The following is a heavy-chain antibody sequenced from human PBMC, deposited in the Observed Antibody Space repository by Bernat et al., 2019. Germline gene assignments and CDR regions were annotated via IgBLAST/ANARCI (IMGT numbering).Heavy chain of an antibody. J-gene: IGHJ6*02. CDR1: GDSISGNW. Sequence: QVQLQESGPGLVNPSGTLSLTCVVSGDSISGNWWSWIRQPAGKGLEWIGRIYTSGSTNYNPSLKSRVTISVDTSKNQFSLKLSSVTAADTAVYYCARGWVYGDFYYYYGMDVWGQGTTVTVSS. CDR2: IYTSGST. V-gene: IGHV4-4*07. CDR3: ARGWVYGDFYYYYGMDV. D-gene: IGHD4-17*01.